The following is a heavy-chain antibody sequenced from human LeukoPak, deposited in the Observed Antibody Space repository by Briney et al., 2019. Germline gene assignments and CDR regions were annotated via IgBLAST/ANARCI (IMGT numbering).Heavy chain of an antibody. D-gene: IGHD3-3*01. J-gene: IGHJ4*02. CDR3: ARGGPYYDFWSGSYYFDY. Sequence: PSRTLSLTCTVSGGSISSGDYHWSWIRQPPGKGLEWIGYIYYSGSTYYNPSLKSRVTISVDTSKNQFSLKLSSVTAADTAVYYCARGGPYYDFWSGSYYFDYWGQGTLVTVSS. CDR2: IYYSGST. CDR1: GGSISSGDYH. V-gene: IGHV4-30-4*08.